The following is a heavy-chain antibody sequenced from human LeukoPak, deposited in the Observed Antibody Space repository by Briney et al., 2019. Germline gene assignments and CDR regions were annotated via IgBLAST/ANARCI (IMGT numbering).Heavy chain of an antibody. D-gene: IGHD1-1*01. CDR2: ISSSGSTI. J-gene: IGHJ4*02. V-gene: IGHV3-48*03. Sequence: GGSLRLAWAASGFTFSSYEMHWVRQAPGKGLEWVSYISSSGSTIYYADSVKGRFTISRDNAKNSLYLQMNSLRAEDTAVYYCARVLEMNAQNDYWGAGSLDSVSS. CDR3: ARVLEMNAQNDY. CDR1: GFTFSSYE.